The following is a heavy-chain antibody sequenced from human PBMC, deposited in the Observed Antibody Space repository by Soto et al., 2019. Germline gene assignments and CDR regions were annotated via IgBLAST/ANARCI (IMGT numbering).Heavy chain of an antibody. D-gene: IGHD6-13*01. CDR1: GYSISIGFY. Sequence: SETLSLTCDVSGYSISIGFYWGWIRQPPGKGLEWIGSVYHSGTTYYNPSLKSRVTMSLDTSNNQFSLRLASVTAADTAVYFCTRSLYSSSWYAGSWGQGTLVTVSS. J-gene: IGHJ4*02. V-gene: IGHV4-38-2*01. CDR3: TRSLYSSSWYAGS. CDR2: VYHSGTT.